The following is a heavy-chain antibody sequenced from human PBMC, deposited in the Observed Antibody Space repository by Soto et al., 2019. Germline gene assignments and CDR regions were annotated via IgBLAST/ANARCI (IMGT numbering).Heavy chain of an antibody. V-gene: IGHV1-69*12. CDR1: GGTFSTYG. D-gene: IGHD1-26*01. J-gene: IGHJ4*02. CDR2: IIPMFGTT. CDR3: ARDLDPWYGGSGLSLDY. Sequence: QVQLVQSGAEVKKPGSSVKVSCKASGGTFSTYGINWVRQAPGQGLEWMGGIIPMFGTTNYAQKFQGRVTITADESTSTAYMELSSLRSEDTAVYYCARDLDPWYGGSGLSLDYWGQGTLVTDSS.